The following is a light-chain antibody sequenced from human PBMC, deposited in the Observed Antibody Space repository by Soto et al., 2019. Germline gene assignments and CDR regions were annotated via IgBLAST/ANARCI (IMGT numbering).Light chain of an antibody. CDR3: SSFAGSYTHV. V-gene: IGLV2-11*01. J-gene: IGLJ1*01. Sequence: QSVLTQPPSVSGSPGQAVTFSCTGTSSDVGRYDYVSWYQQLPGEAPKLIIYDVTKRPSGVPTRFSGSKSGNTASLTISGLQAEDEADYFCSSFAGSYTHVFGSGTKVTVL. CDR1: SSDVGRYDY. CDR2: DVT.